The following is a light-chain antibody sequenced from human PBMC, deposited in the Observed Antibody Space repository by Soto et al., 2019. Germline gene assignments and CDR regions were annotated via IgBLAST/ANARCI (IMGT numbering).Light chain of an antibody. Sequence: QSVLTQPASVSGSPGQSITISCTGTSSDVGGYNYVSWYQQHPGKAPKLMIYDVINRPSGVSNRFSGSKSGNTASLTISGLQAEDEADYYCSSYTSNSTPVVFGGGTKLTVL. CDR3: SSYTSNSTPVV. CDR1: SSDVGGYNY. V-gene: IGLV2-14*01. CDR2: DVI. J-gene: IGLJ2*01.